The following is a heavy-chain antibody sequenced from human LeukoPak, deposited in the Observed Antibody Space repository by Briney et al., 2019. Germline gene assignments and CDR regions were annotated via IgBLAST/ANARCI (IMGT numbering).Heavy chain of an antibody. V-gene: IGHV1-46*01. J-gene: IGHJ6*03. CDR3: AREGTSYHGSGVNFHYMDV. CDR1: GYTFTSYY. D-gene: IGHD3-10*01. CDR2: INPSGGSK. Sequence: GASVKVSCKASGYTFTSYYMHWVRQAPGQGLEWMGIINPSGGSKSYAQKFQGRVTTTWDMSTSTLYMELSSLRSEDTAVYYCAREGTSYHGSGVNFHYMDVWGKGTTVTVSS.